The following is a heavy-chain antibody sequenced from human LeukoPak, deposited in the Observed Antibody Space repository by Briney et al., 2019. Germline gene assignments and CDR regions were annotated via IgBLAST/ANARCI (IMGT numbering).Heavy chain of an antibody. D-gene: IGHD6-19*01. CDR3: ATLWYSSGWYGAFDI. CDR1: GYTFTGYY. V-gene: IGHV1-2*06. Sequence: ASVKVSCTASGYTFTGYYMHWVRQAPGQGLEWMGRINPNSGGTNYAQKFQGRVTMTRDTSISTAYMELSRLRSDDTAVYYCATLWYSSGWYGAFDIWGQGTMVTVSS. J-gene: IGHJ3*02. CDR2: INPNSGGT.